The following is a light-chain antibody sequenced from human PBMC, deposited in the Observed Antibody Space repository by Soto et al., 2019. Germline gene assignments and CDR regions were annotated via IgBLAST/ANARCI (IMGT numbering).Light chain of an antibody. CDR3: QQYGASPVT. CDR1: QSVTSSN. J-gene: IGKJ2*01. CDR2: DAS. Sequence: VLTQSPGTLSLSPGEGATLSCRASQSVTSSNLAWYQQKPGQAPRLLIYDASIRASGIPDRFSGSGSGTDFILTISRLGPEDFAVYYCQQYGASPVTFGQGTKLEIK. V-gene: IGKV3-20*01.